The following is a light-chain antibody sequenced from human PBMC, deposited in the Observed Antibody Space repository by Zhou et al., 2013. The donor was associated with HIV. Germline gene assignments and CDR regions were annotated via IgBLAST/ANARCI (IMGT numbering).Light chain of an antibody. CDR3: QHYNNWPLT. Sequence: EIVMTQFPATLSVSPGERATLSCRASQSVTTNLAWYQQKPGQTPRLLIYGASTRATDIPARFSGSGSGTEFTLTISSLQSEDFAVYYCQHYNNWPLTFGEGPRWRS. V-gene: IGKV3-15*01. J-gene: IGKJ4*01. CDR1: QSVTTN. CDR2: GAS.